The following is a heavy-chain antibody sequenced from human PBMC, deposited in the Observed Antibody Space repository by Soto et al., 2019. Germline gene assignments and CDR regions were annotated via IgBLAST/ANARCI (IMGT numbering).Heavy chain of an antibody. CDR3: ARDQLEEGVFDY. D-gene: IGHD6-13*01. V-gene: IGHV4-61*01. CDR2: IYYSGST. J-gene: IGHJ4*02. CDR1: GGSVSSGSYY. Sequence: QVQLQESGPGLVKPSETLSLTCTVSGGSVSSGSYYWSWIRQPPGKGLEWIGYIYYSGSTNYNPSLKSRVTISVDTSKNQFSLKLSSVTAADTAVYYCARDQLEEGVFDYWGQGTLVTVSS.